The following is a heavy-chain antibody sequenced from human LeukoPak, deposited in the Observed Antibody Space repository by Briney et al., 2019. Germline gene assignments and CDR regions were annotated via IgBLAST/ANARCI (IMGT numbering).Heavy chain of an antibody. CDR3: ARQGSEIDY. V-gene: IGHV3-11*01. Sequence: PGGSLRLSCAASGFTLSHYYMTWIRQAPGKGLEWLSCISSSGDTIYYADSVMGRFTVSRDNAENSLYLQMNSLRAEDTAMYYCARQGSEIDYWGQGTLVTVSS. CDR2: ISSSGDTI. J-gene: IGHJ4*02. CDR1: GFTLSHYY.